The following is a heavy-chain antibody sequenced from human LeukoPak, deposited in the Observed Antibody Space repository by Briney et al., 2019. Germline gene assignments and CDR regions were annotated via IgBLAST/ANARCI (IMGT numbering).Heavy chain of an antibody. D-gene: IGHD1-26*01. V-gene: IGHV4-59*08. CDR3: ARHKSSGTYPLDY. J-gene: IGHJ4*02. Sequence: PSETLSLTRTVSGGSISAYFWSWIRQPPGKGLEWIGHIYFSGSTNYNPSLKSRVTISVDTSKNQFSLKLSSVTAADTAVYYCARHKSSGTYPLDYWGQGTLVTVSS. CDR2: IYFSGST. CDR1: GGSISAYF.